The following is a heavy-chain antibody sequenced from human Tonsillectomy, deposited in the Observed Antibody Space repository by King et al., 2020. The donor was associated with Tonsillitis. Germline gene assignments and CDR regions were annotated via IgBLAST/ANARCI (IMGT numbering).Heavy chain of an antibody. V-gene: IGHV3-23*04. D-gene: IGHD5-18*01. J-gene: IGHJ2*01. Sequence: VQLVESGGDLVQPGGSLRLSCAASAFTFSNYFMTWVRQAPGKGLEWVSAISGSGGDTYYADSVSGRFTISRDNSKNTLYLQINTLRAEDTAIYYCEKGTASTSWYFDLGRRGPFVTV. CDR1: AFTFSNYF. CDR2: ISGSGGDT. CDR3: EKGTASTSWYFDL.